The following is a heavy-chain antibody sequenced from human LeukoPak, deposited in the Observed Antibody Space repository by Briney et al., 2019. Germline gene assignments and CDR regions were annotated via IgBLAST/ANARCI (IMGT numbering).Heavy chain of an antibody. D-gene: IGHD2-2*01. V-gene: IGHV3-30*18. CDR2: ISHDGSNK. J-gene: IGHJ6*02. CDR3: AKDIVVVPAAIDYYYYYGMDV. Sequence: GGSLRLSCAASGFTFSSYGMHWVRQAPGKGLEWVAVISHDGSNKYYADSVKGRFTISRDNSKNTLYLQMNSLRAEDTAVYYCAKDIVVVPAAIDYYYYYGMDVWGQGTTVTVSS. CDR1: GFTFSSYG.